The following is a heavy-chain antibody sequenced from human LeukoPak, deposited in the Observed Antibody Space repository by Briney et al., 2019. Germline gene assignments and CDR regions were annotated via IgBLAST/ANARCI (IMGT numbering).Heavy chain of an antibody. Sequence: GASVKVSCKASGYTFTGYYMHWVRQAPGQGLEWMGWINPNSGGTNYAQKFQGRVTMTRDTSISTAYMELSRLRSDDTAVYYCASYGSIAARSRHEEVRNWFDPWGQGTLVTVSS. J-gene: IGHJ5*02. CDR1: GYTFTGYY. CDR2: INPNSGGT. V-gene: IGHV1-2*02. D-gene: IGHD6-6*01. CDR3: ASYGSIAARSRHEEVRNWFDP.